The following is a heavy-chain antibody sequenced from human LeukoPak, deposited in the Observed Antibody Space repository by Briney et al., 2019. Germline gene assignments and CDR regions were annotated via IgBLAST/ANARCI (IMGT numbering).Heavy chain of an antibody. CDR1: GFTFSSYA. V-gene: IGHV3-9*01. CDR2: ISWNSEGI. CDR3: AKDVGRYGGSGNSAFDL. D-gene: IGHD5-12*01. J-gene: IGHJ3*01. Sequence: QTGGSLRLSCAASGFTFSSYAMSWVRQAPGKGLEWVSGISWNSEGIAHADSLKGRFTISRDNAKKSLYLQMNRLRPEDTALYYCAKDVGRYGGSGNSAFDLWGQGTVVTVSS.